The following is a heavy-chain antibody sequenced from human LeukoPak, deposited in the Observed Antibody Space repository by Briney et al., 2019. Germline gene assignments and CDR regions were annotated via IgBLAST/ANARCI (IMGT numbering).Heavy chain of an antibody. J-gene: IGHJ5*02. D-gene: IGHD6-13*01. CDR2: ISYDGSNK. V-gene: IGHV3-30*04. CDR1: GFTFSSYA. Sequence: GGSRRLSCAASGFTFSSYAIHWVRQAPGKGLEWVAVISYDGSNKYYADSVKGRFTISRDNSKNTLYLQMNSLRAEDTAVYYCARGAYSVSQFDPWGQGTLVTVSS. CDR3: ARGAYSVSQFDP.